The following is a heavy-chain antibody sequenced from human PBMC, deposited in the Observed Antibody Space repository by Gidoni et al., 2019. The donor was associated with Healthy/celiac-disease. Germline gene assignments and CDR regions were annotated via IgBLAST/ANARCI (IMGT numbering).Heavy chain of an antibody. J-gene: IGHJ4*02. CDR1: GFTFSSYA. D-gene: IGHD6-19*01. CDR2: ISGSGGST. Sequence: EVQLLESGGGLVQPGGSLRLSCAASGFTFSSYAMSWVRQAPGKGLEWVSAISGSGGSTYYADSVKGRFTISRENSKNTLYLQMNSLRAEDTAVYYCAKEGIAVAGKLVWFDYWGQGTLVTVSS. V-gene: IGHV3-23*01. CDR3: AKEGIAVAGKLVWFDY.